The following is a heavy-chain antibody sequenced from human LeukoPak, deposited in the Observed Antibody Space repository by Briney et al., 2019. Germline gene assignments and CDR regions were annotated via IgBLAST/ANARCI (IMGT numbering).Heavy chain of an antibody. D-gene: IGHD2-2*01. Sequence: GGSLRLSCAASGFTFSSYAMTWVRQAPGKGLEWVSGISGSGDSTYYADSVKGRFTISRDNSKNTLYLQMSSLRAEDTAVYSCTRTRGCSSTSCYADYWGQGTLVTVSS. V-gene: IGHV3-23*01. CDR1: GFTFSSYA. CDR2: ISGSGDST. J-gene: IGHJ4*02. CDR3: TRTRGCSSTSCYADY.